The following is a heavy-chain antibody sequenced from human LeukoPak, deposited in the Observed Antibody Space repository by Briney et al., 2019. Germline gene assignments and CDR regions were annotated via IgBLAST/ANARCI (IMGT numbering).Heavy chain of an antibody. D-gene: IGHD4-17*01. CDR3: TTDSDYGDYDPYFDY. CDR1: GFTFSNAW. CDR2: IKSKTDGGTT. J-gene: IGHJ4*02. Sequence: GGSLRLSCAASGFTFSNAWMSWVRQAPGKGLEWVGRIKSKTDGGTTDYAAPVKGRFTISRDDSKNTLYLQMNSLKTEDTAVYYCTTDSDYGDYDPYFDYWGQGTLVTVSS. V-gene: IGHV3-15*01.